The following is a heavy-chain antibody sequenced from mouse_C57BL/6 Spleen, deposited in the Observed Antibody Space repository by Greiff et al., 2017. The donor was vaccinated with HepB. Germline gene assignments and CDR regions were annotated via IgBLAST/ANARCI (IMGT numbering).Heavy chain of an antibody. CDR1: GYTFTDYY. V-gene: IGHV1-26*01. J-gene: IGHJ4*01. D-gene: IGHD1-1*01. CDR3: ATRCYGGAMDD. CDR2: INPNNGGT. Sequence: VQLQQSGPELVKPGASVKISCKASGYTFTDYYLNWVKQSHGKSLEWIGDINPNNGGTSYNQKFKGKATVTVYKSSSTAYMERRSLTSEDSAVYYCATRCYGGAMDDWGQGTSVTVSS.